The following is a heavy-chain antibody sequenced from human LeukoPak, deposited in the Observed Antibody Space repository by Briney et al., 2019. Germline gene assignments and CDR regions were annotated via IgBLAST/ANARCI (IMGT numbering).Heavy chain of an antibody. V-gene: IGHV3-33*06. Sequence: PGRSLRLSCAASGFIFSGYGMHWVRQAPDKGLEWVAVIWYDGNNKYYADSVKGRFTISRDNSKNTLYLQMNSLRAEDTAVYYCAKDWGYTTMVSYYFDYWGQGALVTVSS. CDR3: AKDWGYTTMVSYYFDY. J-gene: IGHJ4*02. CDR1: GFIFSGYG. D-gene: IGHD5-18*01. CDR2: IWYDGNNK.